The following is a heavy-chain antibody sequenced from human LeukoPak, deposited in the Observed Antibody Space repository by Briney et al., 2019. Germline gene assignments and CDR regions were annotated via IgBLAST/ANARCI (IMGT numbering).Heavy chain of an antibody. J-gene: IGHJ6*02. CDR2: ISAYNGNT. D-gene: IGHD5-12*01. Sequence: ASVKVSCKASGYTFTSYGISWVRQAPGQGLEWMGWISAYNGNTNYAQKLEGRVTMTTVTSTSTAYMELRSLRSDDTAVYYCARVSGYDSHYYYYGMDVWGQGTTVTVSS. CDR1: GYTFTSYG. V-gene: IGHV1-18*01. CDR3: ARVSGYDSHYYYYGMDV.